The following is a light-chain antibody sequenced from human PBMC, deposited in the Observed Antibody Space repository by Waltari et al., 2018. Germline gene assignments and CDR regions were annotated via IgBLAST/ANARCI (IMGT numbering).Light chain of an antibody. V-gene: IGLV2-8*01. J-gene: IGLJ1*01. CDR1: NSAIGSHTF. CDR2: EVD. CDR3: SSYVGSSNLRYV. Sequence: QSALTQPPSASGSPGQSVTISCTGTNSAIGSHTFVSWYQHHPGEPPKLLIYEVDKRPSGVPDRFSGSKSGHTASLTVSGLQSEDEAVYYCSSYVGSSNLRYVFGSGTKVTV.